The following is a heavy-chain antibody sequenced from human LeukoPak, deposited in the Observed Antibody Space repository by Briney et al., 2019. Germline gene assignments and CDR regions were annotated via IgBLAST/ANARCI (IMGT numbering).Heavy chain of an antibody. D-gene: IGHD1-26*01. CDR2: IYPNSGGT. CDR1: VYTFTDYY. Sequence: ASVKVSCKASVYTFTDYYMHWVRQAPGQGLEWMGWIYPNSGGTNYAQKFQGRVTMTRDTSISTAYMELSRLRSDDTAVYYCAREGPIVGATHLVDYWGQGTLVTVSS. CDR3: AREGPIVGATHLVDY. V-gene: IGHV1-2*02. J-gene: IGHJ4*02.